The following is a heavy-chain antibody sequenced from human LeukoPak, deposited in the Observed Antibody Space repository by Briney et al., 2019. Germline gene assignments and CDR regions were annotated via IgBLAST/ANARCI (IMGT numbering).Heavy chain of an antibody. CDR3: ARGCSSTSCYLRAFDY. V-gene: IGHV3-74*01. J-gene: IGHJ4*02. CDR2: INSDGSST. CDR1: GFTFSSYW. Sequence: GGSLRLSCAASGFTFSSYWMHWVRQAPGKGLVWVSRINSDGSSTSYADSVKGRFTISRDNAKNTLYLQMNSLRAEDTAVYYCARGCSSTSCYLRAFDYWGQGTLVTVSS. D-gene: IGHD2-2*01.